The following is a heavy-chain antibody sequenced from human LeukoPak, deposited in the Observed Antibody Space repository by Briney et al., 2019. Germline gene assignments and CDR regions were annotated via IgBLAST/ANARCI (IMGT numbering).Heavy chain of an antibody. D-gene: IGHD6-13*01. Sequence: GASVNVSCKASGYTFTSYAMHWVRQAPGQRLEWMGWINAGNGNTKYSQKFQGRVTITRDTSASTAYMELSSLRSEDAAVYCCASGFGAAAGTVGFDYWGQGTLVTVSS. J-gene: IGHJ4*02. CDR2: INAGNGNT. V-gene: IGHV1-3*01. CDR1: GYTFTSYA. CDR3: ASGFGAAAGTVGFDY.